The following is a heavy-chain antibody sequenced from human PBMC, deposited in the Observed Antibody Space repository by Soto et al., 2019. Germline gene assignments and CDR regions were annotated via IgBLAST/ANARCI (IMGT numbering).Heavy chain of an antibody. CDR3: AKAMNQRITMIPNDY. V-gene: IGHV3-30*18. D-gene: IGHD3-22*01. J-gene: IGHJ4*02. CDR2: ISYDGSNK. CDR1: GFTFSSYG. Sequence: ESGGGVVQPGRSLRLSCAASGFTFSSYGMHWVRQAPGKGLEWVAVISYDGSNKYYADSVKGRFTISRDNSKNTLYLQMNSLRAEDTAVYYCAKAMNQRITMIPNDYWGQGTLVTVSS.